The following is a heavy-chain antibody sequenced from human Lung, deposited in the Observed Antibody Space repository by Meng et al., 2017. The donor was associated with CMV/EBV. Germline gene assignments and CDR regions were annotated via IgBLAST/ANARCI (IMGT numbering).Heavy chain of an antibody. V-gene: IGHV3-48*04. Sequence: GEXXKISCAASGFTFSSYSMNWVRQAPGKGLEWVSYISSSSSTIYYAELVKGRFTISRDNAKNSLYLQMNSRRAEDTAVYYCARGSPNWNYTPDYYGMDVXDQGXTVTVSS. CDR2: ISSSSSTI. CDR3: ARGSPNWNYTPDYYGMDV. CDR1: GFTFSSYS. J-gene: IGHJ6*02. D-gene: IGHD1-7*01.